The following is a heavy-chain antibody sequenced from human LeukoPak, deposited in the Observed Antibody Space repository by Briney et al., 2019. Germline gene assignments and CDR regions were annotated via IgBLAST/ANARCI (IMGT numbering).Heavy chain of an antibody. J-gene: IGHJ4*02. D-gene: IGHD2-21*01. CDR3: ARTSIVVVIAIHPFDY. CDR1: GFTFSSHA. V-gene: IGHV3-30-3*01. Sequence: TGESLRLSCAASGFTFSSHAMHWVRQAPGKGLEWVAVISYDGSNKYYADSVKGRFTISRDNSKNTLYLQMNSLRAEDTAVYYCARTSIVVVIAIHPFDYWGQGTLVTVSS. CDR2: ISYDGSNK.